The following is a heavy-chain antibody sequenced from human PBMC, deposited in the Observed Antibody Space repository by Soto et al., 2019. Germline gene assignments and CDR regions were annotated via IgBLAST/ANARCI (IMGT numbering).Heavy chain of an antibody. CDR1: GGSISSSPYY. J-gene: IGHJ5*02. V-gene: IGHV4-39*01. Sequence: SETLSLTCTVSGGSISSSPYYWGWIRQPPGKGLEWMGSMYYRGSPYDNPSLKSRVTMSLDTSKNQFSLKLSSVTAADTAMYFRASSYSSNWYRHNWFHPWGLGTLVTVSS. CDR2: MYYRGSP. CDR3: ASSYSSNWYRHNWFHP. D-gene: IGHD6-13*01.